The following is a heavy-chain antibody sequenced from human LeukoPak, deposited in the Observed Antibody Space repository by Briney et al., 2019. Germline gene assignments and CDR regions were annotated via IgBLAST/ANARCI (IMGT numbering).Heavy chain of an antibody. CDR3: ARRPSGGSFDY. J-gene: IGHJ4*02. V-gene: IGHV4-59*08. D-gene: IGHD6-19*01. Sequence: SETLSLTCTVSGGSISGYCWSWIRQPPGKGLEWIGYIYYSGSTNYNPSLKSRVTISVDTSKNQFSLKLSSVTAADTAVYFCARRPSGGSFDYWGQGILVTVSS. CDR1: GGSISGYC. CDR2: IYYSGST.